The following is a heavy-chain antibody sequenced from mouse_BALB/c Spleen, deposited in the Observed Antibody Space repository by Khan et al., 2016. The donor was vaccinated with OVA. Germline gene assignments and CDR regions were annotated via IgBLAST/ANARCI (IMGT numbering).Heavy chain of an antibody. CDR2: MWGDGNT. D-gene: IGHD2-1*01. CDR3: AKQNHGTLYAVDY. CDR1: GFSLTSYG. Sequence: QVQLKESGPGLVAPSQSLSITCTVSGFSLTSYGVSWVRQPPGKGLEWLGVMWGDGNTNYHSGLRSRLSITKDNSKSQDFLKLNSLQTDDTATYYCAKQNHGTLYAVDYWGQGTSVTVSS. J-gene: IGHJ4*01. V-gene: IGHV2-3*01.